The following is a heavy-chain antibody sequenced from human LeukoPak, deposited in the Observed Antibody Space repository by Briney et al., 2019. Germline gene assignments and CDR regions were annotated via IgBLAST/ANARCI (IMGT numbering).Heavy chain of an antibody. Sequence: GASVKVSCKASGYTFTSYAMNWVRQAPGQGLEWMGWINTNTGNPTYAQGFTGRFVFSLDTSVSTAYLQITSLKAEDTAVYYCARVGVPHFYYYMDVWGKGTTVTVSS. CDR2: INTNTGNP. V-gene: IGHV7-4-1*02. CDR1: GYTFTSYA. CDR3: ARVGVPHFYYYMDV. J-gene: IGHJ6*03.